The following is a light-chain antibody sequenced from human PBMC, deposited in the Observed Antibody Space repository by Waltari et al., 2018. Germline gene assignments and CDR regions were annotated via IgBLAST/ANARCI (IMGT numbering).Light chain of an antibody. CDR3: CSYAGSTASIL. CDR2: EDT. CDR1: SSDVGSHNL. Sequence: QSALTQPASVSGSPGQPITISCTGTSSDVGSHNLFSWYQHHPGKAPKLMIYEDTKRPSGVSNRFSSSKSGNTASLTISGLQAEDEADYYCCSYAGSTASILLGGGTKLTVL. J-gene: IGLJ2*01. V-gene: IGLV2-23*01.